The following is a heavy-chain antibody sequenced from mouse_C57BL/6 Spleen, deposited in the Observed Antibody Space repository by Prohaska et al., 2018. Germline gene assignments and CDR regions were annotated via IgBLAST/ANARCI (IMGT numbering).Heavy chain of an antibody. CDR2: IWSDGST. CDR1: GFSLTSYG. Sequence: QVQLKESGPGLVAPSQSLSITCTVSGFSLTSYGVHWVRQPPGKGLEWLVVIWSDGSTTYNSALKSRLSISKVNSKSQVFLKMNSLQTDDTAMYYCARHEGTGTGNYFDYWGQGTTLTVSS. V-gene: IGHV2-6-1*01. CDR3: ARHEGTGTGNYFDY. D-gene: IGHD4-1*01. J-gene: IGHJ2*01.